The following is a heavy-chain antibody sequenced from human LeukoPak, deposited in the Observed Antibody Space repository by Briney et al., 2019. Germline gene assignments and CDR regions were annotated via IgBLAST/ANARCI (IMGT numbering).Heavy chain of an antibody. Sequence: SETLSLTCTVSGGSLTNTNYHWGWIRQPPGKGLEWIGSIYYNGNTYYNPSLKSRVTISVDTSKNQFSLKLSSVTAADTAVYYCARHSNRGSHWFDPWGQGTLVTVSS. D-gene: IGHD1/OR15-1a*01. CDR2: IYYNGNT. J-gene: IGHJ5*02. V-gene: IGHV4-39*01. CDR3: ARHSNRGSHWFDP. CDR1: GGSLTNTNYH.